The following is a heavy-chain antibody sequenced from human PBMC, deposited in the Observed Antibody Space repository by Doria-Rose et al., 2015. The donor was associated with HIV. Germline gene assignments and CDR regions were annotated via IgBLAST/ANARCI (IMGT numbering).Heavy chain of an antibody. V-gene: IGHV1-69*02. CDR3: ASQWERSSFDY. CDR2: ILPILDIV. Sequence: HGHGLEWLGRILPILDIVNYALRFQGRVTITADESTSTAYMELSSLRPEDTAIYYCASQWERSSFDYWGQGTLVTVSS. J-gene: IGHJ4*02. D-gene: IGHD1-26*01.